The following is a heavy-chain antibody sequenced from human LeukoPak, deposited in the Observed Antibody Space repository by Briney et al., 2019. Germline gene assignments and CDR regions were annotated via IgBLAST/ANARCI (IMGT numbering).Heavy chain of an antibody. J-gene: IGHJ4*02. D-gene: IGHD3-10*01. V-gene: IGHV3-7*03. CDR2: INQDGSEK. Sequence: PGGSLRLSCAASGFTFSSYAMTWVRQAPGKGLEWVANINQDGSEKYYVDSVRGRFTISRDNGKNSLYLQMNSLRAEDTAVYYCTGRYFEYWGQGTLVTVST. CDR1: GFTFSSYA. CDR3: TGRYFEY.